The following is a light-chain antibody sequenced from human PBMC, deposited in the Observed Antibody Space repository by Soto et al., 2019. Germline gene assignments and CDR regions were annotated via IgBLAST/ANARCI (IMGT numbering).Light chain of an antibody. CDR2: GKS. J-gene: IGKJ1*01. CDR1: QSVDSKY. V-gene: IGKV3-20*01. CDR3: QQYETSLGLT. Sequence: EDVLSQSPGTLSLSPGERATLSGRASQSVDSKYLAWYQQKPGQAPRLLIYGKSSRATGIPTRFSGSGSGTDFTLSITRLEPEDFAVYYCQQYETSLGLTFGQWTKVDI.